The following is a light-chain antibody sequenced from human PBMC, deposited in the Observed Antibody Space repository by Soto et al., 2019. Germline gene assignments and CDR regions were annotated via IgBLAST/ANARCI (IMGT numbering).Light chain of an antibody. CDR1: SSNIGPTYD. CDR3: QSYDSSLSGYV. Sequence: QSVLTQPPSVSGAPGQRVTISCTGSSSNIGPTYDVHWYQQLPGTAPKLLIYANTNRPSGVPDRFSGSKSGTSSALATTGLQDEDEADYFGQSYDSSLSGYVFGTGTKLTVL. J-gene: IGLJ1*01. V-gene: IGLV1-40*01. CDR2: ANT.